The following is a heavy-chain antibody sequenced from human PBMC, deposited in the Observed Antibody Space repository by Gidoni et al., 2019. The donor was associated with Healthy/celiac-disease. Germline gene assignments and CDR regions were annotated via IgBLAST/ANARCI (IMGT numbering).Heavy chain of an antibody. CDR2: IYYIGST. J-gene: IGHJ3*02. CDR1: GVSISSSSYY. Sequence: RLQLQEQGPGLVKPSETLSLTCPVLGVSISSSSYYWGWIRQPPGKRLEWIWSIYYIGSTYYNPSLKSRVTISVDTSKNQFSLKLSSGTAADTAVYYCARRVAVTRFSAFDIWGQGTMVTVSS. D-gene: IGHD4-17*01. CDR3: ARRVAVTRFSAFDI. V-gene: IGHV4-39*06.